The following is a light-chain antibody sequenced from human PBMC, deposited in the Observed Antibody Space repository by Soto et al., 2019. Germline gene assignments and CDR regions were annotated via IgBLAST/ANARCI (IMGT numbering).Light chain of an antibody. CDR3: QQYNSYSYT. V-gene: IGKV1-5*01. J-gene: IGKJ2*01. Sequence: DIQMTQSPSTLSASVGDRVTITCRASQSISSWLAWYQQKPGKAPKLLIYDASSLESGVPSRFSGSGSGTEFTLPISSLQPYDFATYYCQQYNSYSYTFGQGTKLEIK. CDR2: DAS. CDR1: QSISSW.